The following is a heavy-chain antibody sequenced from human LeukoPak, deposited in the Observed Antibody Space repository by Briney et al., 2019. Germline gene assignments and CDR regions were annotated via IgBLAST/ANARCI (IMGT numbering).Heavy chain of an antibody. CDR3: ARGYGSGSYYYFDY. V-gene: IGHV3-30-3*01. Sequence: GGSLRLSCAASGFTFSSYAMHWVRQAPGKGLEWVAVISYDGSNKYYADSVKGRFTISRDNSKNTLYLQMNSLRAEDTAVYYCARGYGSGSYYYFDYWGQGTLVTVSS. D-gene: IGHD3-10*01. J-gene: IGHJ4*02. CDR2: ISYDGSNK. CDR1: GFTFSSYA.